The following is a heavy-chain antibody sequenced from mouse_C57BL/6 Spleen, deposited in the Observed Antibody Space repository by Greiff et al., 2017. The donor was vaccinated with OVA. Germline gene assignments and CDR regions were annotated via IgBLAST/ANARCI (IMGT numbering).Heavy chain of an antibody. CDR3: ARHYDYDWYFDV. J-gene: IGHJ1*03. CDR1: GFTFSSYT. D-gene: IGHD2-4*01. Sequence: EVKVVESGGGLVKPGGSLKLSCAASGFTFSSYTMSWVRQTPEKRLEWVATISGGGGNTYYPDSVKGRFTISRDNAKNTLYLQMSSLRSEDTALYYCARHYDYDWYFDVWGTGTTVTVSS. V-gene: IGHV5-9*01. CDR2: ISGGGGNT.